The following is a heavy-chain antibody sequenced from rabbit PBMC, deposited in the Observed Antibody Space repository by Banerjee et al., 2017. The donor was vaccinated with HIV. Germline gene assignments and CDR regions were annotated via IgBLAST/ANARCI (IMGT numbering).Heavy chain of an antibody. J-gene: IGHJ6*01. CDR2: IATSSGNT. D-gene: IGHD2-1*01. CDR1: GFDFSSYQ. CDR3: ARRNGDKHFDL. V-gene: IGHV1S45*01. Sequence: QEQLVESGGGLVQPEGSLTLTCKASGFDFSSYQMCWVRQAPGKGLEWIACIATSSGNTWYASWAKGRFTISKTSSTTVTLHMTSLTAADTATYFCARRNGDKHFDLWGPGTLVTVS.